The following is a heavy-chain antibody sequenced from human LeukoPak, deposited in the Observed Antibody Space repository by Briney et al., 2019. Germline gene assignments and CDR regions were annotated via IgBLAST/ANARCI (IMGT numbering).Heavy chain of an antibody. D-gene: IGHD3-3*01. J-gene: IGHJ4*02. CDR1: GYSFTSYW. CDR3: ARLGFWSGYSHYFDY. CDR2: IYPGDSDT. V-gene: IGHV5-51*01. Sequence: GESLKISCKGSGYSFTSYWIGWVRQMPGKGLEWMGIIYPGDSDTRYSPSFQGQVTIAADKSISTAYLQWSSLKASDTAMYYCARLGFWSGYSHYFDYWGQGTLVTVSS.